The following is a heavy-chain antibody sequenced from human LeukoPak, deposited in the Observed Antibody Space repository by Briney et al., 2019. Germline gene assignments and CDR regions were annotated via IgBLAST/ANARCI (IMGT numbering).Heavy chain of an antibody. J-gene: IGHJ4*02. CDR3: AREVYCGGDCYSHYFDY. V-gene: IGHV4-38-2*01. D-gene: IGHD2-21*01. CDR1: GYSISSGYY. CDR2: IYHSGST. Sequence: SETLSLTCAVSGYSISSGYYWGWIRQPPGQGLEWIGSIYHSGSTYYNPSLKSRVTISVDTSKNQFSLKLSSVTAADTAVYYCAREVYCGGDCYSHYFDYWGREPWSPSPQ.